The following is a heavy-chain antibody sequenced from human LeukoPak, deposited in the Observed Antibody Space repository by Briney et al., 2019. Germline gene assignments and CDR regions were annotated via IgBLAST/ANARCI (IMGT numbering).Heavy chain of an antibody. CDR3: ARWILGYCSGGSCHRWFDL. V-gene: IGHV4-31*03. Sequence: SQTLSLTCTVSGGSISSGGYYWSWIRQHPGKGLEWIGYIYYSGSTYYNPSLKSRVTISVDTSKNQFSLKLSSVTAADTAVYYCARWILGYCSGGSCHRWFDLWGQGTLVTVSS. CDR2: IYYSGST. CDR1: GGSISSGGYY. J-gene: IGHJ5*02. D-gene: IGHD2-15*01.